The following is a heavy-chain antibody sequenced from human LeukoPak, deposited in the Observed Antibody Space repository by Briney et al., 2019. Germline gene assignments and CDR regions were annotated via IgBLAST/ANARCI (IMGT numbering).Heavy chain of an antibody. J-gene: IGHJ4*02. D-gene: IGHD3-22*01. V-gene: IGHV3-21*01. CDR2: ISSSSSYI. CDR3: ARDSPSYYYDSSGHFDY. CDR1: GFTFSSYS. Sequence: PGGSLRLSCAASGFTFSSYSMNWVRQAPGKGLEWVSSISSSSSYIYYADSVKGRFTISRDNAKNSLYLQMNSLRAEDTAVYYCARDSPSYYYDSSGHFDYWGQGTLVTVSS.